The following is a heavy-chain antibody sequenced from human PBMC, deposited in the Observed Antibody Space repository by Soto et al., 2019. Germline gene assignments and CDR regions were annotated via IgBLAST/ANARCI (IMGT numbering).Heavy chain of an antibody. J-gene: IGHJ3*02. CDR2: IYPGDSDT. D-gene: IGHD2-2*02. CDR3: ARRSNIVVVPAAIGAFDI. V-gene: IGHV5-51*03. Sequence: EVQLVQSGAEVKKPGESLKISCKGSGYSFTSYWIGWVRQMPGKGLEWMGIIYPGDSDTRYSPSFQGQVTISADKSISTAYLQWSSLKASDTAMYYCARRSNIVVVPAAIGAFDIWGQGTMVTVSS. CDR1: GYSFTSYW.